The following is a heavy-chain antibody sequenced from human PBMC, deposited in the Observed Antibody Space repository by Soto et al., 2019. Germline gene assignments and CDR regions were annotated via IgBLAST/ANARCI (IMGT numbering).Heavy chain of an antibody. CDR2: VQQDGSEK. J-gene: IGHJ6*02. CDR1: GFTFNSYG. Sequence: EGQLVESGGGLVQPGESLILSCAGSGFTFNSYGMSWVRQAPGKALEWVATVQQDGSEKYYVDSVKGRFTISRDNAKTSVYLQMNSLRVEDTAVYYCARGGLHRSGYAYYYYDYGLDVWGQGTTVTVAS. CDR3: ARGGLHRSGYAYYYYDYGLDV. D-gene: IGHD5-12*01. V-gene: IGHV3-7*03.